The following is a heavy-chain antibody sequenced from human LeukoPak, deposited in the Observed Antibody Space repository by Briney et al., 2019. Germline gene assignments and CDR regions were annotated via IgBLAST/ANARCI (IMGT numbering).Heavy chain of an antibody. Sequence: GGSLRLSCAASGFTFSSYSMNWVRQAPGKGLEWVSSISSSSSYIYYADSVKGRFNISRDNAKNTLYLQMNSLRAEDTAVYYCARDQDSSSWYRSGDFDIWGQGTMVTVSS. D-gene: IGHD6-13*01. CDR1: GFTFSSYS. CDR2: ISSSSSYI. J-gene: IGHJ3*02. V-gene: IGHV3-21*01. CDR3: ARDQDSSSWYRSGDFDI.